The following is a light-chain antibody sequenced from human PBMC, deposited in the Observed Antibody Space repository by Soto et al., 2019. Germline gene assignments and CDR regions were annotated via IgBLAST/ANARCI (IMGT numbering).Light chain of an antibody. V-gene: IGKV3-15*01. CDR3: QQYHDWPPT. CDR2: GAS. J-gene: IGKJ4*01. Sequence: EIVLTQSPATLSVSPGESAALSCRASQSISSNLAWYQQKPGQPPRLLISGASTRATGIPARFSGSGSGTEFTLTISSLQSEDLAVYHCQQYHDWPPTFGGGTKVDI. CDR1: QSISSN.